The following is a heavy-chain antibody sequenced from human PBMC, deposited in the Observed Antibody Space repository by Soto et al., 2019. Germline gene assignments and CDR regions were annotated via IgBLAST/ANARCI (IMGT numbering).Heavy chain of an antibody. V-gene: IGHV4-39*01. D-gene: IGHD5-12*01. CDR1: GGSISSSSYY. CDR3: ARRRRDGYNNWFDP. CDR2: IYYSGST. Sequence: TSETLSLTCTVSGGSISSSSYYWGWIRQPPGKGLEWIGSIYYSGSTYYNPSLKSRVTISVDTSKNQFSLKLSSVTAADTAVYYCARRRRDGYNNWFDPWGQGTLVTVSS. J-gene: IGHJ5*02.